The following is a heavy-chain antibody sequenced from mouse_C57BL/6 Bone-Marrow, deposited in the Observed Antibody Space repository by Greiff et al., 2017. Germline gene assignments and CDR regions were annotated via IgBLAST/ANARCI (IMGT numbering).Heavy chain of an antibody. D-gene: IGHD1-1*01. J-gene: IGHJ2*01. Sequence: EVQVVESGGGLVKPGGSLKLSCAASGFTFSSYAMSWVRQTPEKRLAWVATISDGGSYTSYPDNVKGRFTISRDNATNNLYLQMSHLKSEDTAMYYCARGGVADYWGQGTTLTVSS. CDR2: ISDGGSYT. CDR3: ARGGVADY. V-gene: IGHV5-4*01. CDR1: GFTFSSYA.